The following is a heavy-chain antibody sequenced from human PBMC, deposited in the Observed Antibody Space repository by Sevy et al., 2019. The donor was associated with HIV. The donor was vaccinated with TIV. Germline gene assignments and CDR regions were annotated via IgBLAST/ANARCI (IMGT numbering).Heavy chain of an antibody. D-gene: IGHD2-15*01. V-gene: IGHV3-7*03. CDR2: IKCDGSEK. Sequence: GGSLRLSCAASGFTFSSSWMRWVCQAPEKGLEWVADIKCDGSEKYYVDSVKGRLTISGDNAKNSLYLQVNSLRAEDMTVYYCVRGLPIVVVVAATFWFDPWGQGTLVTVSS. CDR3: VRGLPIVVVVAATFWFDP. J-gene: IGHJ5*02. CDR1: GFTFSSSW.